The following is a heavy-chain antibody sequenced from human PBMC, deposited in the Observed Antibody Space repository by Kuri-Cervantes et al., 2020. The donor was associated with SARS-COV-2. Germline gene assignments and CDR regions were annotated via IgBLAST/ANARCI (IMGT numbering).Heavy chain of an antibody. V-gene: IGHV1-69*05. CDR2: IIPMLGTA. D-gene: IGHD2-2*01. CDR1: GGTFISYA. CDR3: ARSTCSSTSCYFSYSDWYFDL. J-gene: IGHJ2*01. Sequence: SVKVSCKATGGTFISYAFSWVRQAPGQGPEWMGGIIPMLGTANYAQKFQGRVTMTRNTSISTAYMELRSLRSDDTAVYYCARSTCSSTSCYFSYSDWYFDLWGRGTLVTVSS.